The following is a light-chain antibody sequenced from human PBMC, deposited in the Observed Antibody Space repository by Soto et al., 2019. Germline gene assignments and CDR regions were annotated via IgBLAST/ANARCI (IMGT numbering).Light chain of an antibody. J-gene: IGKJ1*01. Sequence: EIVMTQSPATLSVSPGERATLSCRASQSVSSNLAWYQQKPGQAPRLLIYGASTRATGIPARFSGSGSGTEFTLTISSLQSEDFAVYYCQQRSNWLRTFGQGTKVEIK. CDR2: GAS. CDR1: QSVSSN. CDR3: QQRSNWLRT. V-gene: IGKV3-15*01.